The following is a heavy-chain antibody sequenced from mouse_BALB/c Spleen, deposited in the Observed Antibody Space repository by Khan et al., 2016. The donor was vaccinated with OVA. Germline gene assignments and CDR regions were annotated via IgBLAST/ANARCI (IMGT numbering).Heavy chain of an antibody. D-gene: IGHD1-2*01. Sequence: EVKLLESGPGLVKPSQSLSLTCAVTGFSITSYCGCYFRRPFPRNKLELVSYISYSGCTYYQPSLKSRISITRDTSKNQFYLQLNSVTTEDTATYYCARTARIKYWGQGTTLTVSS. J-gene: IGHJ2*01. CDR2: ISYSGCT. CDR1: GFSITSYCG. V-gene: IGHV3-2*02. CDR3: ARTARIKY.